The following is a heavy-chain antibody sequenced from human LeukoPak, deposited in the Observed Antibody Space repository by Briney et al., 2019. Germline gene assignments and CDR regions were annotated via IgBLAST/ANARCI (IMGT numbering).Heavy chain of an antibody. Sequence: PGGSLRLSCAASGFTFSSYAMGWVRQAPGKGLEWVSAISGSGGSTYYADSVKGRFTISRDNSKNTLYLQMNSLRAEDTAVYYCAKAIGYCSSTSCPLDSFDYWGQGTLVTVSS. J-gene: IGHJ4*02. CDR1: GFTFSSYA. D-gene: IGHD2-2*01. CDR3: AKAIGYCSSTSCPLDSFDY. V-gene: IGHV3-23*01. CDR2: ISGSGGST.